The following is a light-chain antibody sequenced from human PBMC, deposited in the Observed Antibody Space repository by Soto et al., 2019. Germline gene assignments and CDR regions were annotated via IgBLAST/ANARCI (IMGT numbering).Light chain of an antibody. CDR2: EAN. Sequence: QSALTQPASVSGSPGQSITISCTGTHSDVGSHHLVSWYQQYPRKAPKLIIFEANKRPSGVSYRFSASKSGSTASLTISGLQAEDEADYYCCSNAAGSTYVFGSGTKLTVL. CDR3: CSNAAGSTYV. J-gene: IGLJ1*01. V-gene: IGLV2-23*01. CDR1: HSDVGSHHL.